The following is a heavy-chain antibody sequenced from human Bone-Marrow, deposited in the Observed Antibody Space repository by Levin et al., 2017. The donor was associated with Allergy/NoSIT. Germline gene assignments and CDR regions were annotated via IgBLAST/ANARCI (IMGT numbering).Heavy chain of an antibody. D-gene: IGHD5/OR15-5a*01. CDR2: LSGSGHSL. V-gene: IGHV3-23*01. CDR1: GFTFSSFA. Sequence: LSLTCAASGFTFSSFAMSWVRQAPGKGLEWVTALSGSGHSLYYADSVKGRLTISRDTSKKMVYLQMNSLRVEDTAVYYCVRGGLYESSRWAFDHWGHGTQVTVSS. J-gene: IGHJ4*01. CDR3: VRGGLYESSRWAFDH.